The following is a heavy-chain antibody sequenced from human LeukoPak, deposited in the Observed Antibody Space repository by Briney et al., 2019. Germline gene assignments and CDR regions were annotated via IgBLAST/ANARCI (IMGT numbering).Heavy chain of an antibody. V-gene: IGHV3-11*01. CDR1: GFTFSDYY. CDR2: ISSSGSTI. J-gene: IGHJ4*02. CDR3: ARAGGATDYGILTGYVDY. D-gene: IGHD3-9*01. Sequence: GGSLRLSCAASGFTFSDYYMSWIRQAPGKGLEWVSYISSSGSTIYYADSVKGRFTISRDNAKNSLYLQMNSLRAEDTAVYYCARAGGATDYGILTGYVDYWGQGTLVTVSS.